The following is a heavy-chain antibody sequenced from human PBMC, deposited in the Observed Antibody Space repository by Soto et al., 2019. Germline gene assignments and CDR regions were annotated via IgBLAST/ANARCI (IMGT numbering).Heavy chain of an antibody. CDR1: GGTFSSYA. Sequence: ASGKVSGKASGGTFSSYAISWVRQAPGQGLEWMGGIIPIFGTANYAQKFQGRVTITADESTSTAYMELSSLRSEDTAVYYCASQPYRYGYHWFDPWGQGTLANVSS. J-gene: IGHJ5*02. CDR2: IIPIFGTA. V-gene: IGHV1-69*13. D-gene: IGHD5-18*01. CDR3: ASQPYRYGYHWFDP.